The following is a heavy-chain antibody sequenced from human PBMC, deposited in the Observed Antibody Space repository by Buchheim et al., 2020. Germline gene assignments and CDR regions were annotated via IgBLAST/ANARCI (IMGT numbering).Heavy chain of an antibody. CDR2: ISRSSSSI. Sequence: VQLVESGGGLVQPGGSLRLSCAASGFTFSDYYMTWIRQAPGKGLEWVSSISRSSSSIYYADSVKGRFTISRDNAKNSIYLQMNSLRAEDTAVYYCARGGLAQQLYIRWFDPWGQGIL. CDR1: GFTFSDYY. J-gene: IGHJ5*02. CDR3: ARGGLAQQLYIRWFDP. D-gene: IGHD6-13*01. V-gene: IGHV3-11*01.